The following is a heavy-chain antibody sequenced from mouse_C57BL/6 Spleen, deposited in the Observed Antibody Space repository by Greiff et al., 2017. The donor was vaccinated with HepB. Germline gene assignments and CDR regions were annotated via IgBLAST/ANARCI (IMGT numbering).Heavy chain of an antibody. J-gene: IGHJ1*03. D-gene: IGHD1-1*01. CDR1: GFTFSDYY. V-gene: IGHV5-16*01. CDR2: INYDGSST. Sequence: EVQVVESEGGLVQPGSSMKLSCTASGFTFSDYYMAWVRQVPEKGLEWVANINYDGSSTYYLDSLKSRFIISRDNAKNILYLQMSSLKSEDTATYYCARPYYYGSSDWYFDVWGTGTTVTVSS. CDR3: ARPYYYGSSDWYFDV.